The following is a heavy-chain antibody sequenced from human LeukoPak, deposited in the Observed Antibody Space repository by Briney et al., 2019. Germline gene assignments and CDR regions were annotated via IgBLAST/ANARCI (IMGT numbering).Heavy chain of an antibody. CDR2: ISAYNGIT. V-gene: IGHV1-18*01. J-gene: IGHJ6*03. Sequence: ASVKVSCKASGYTFTSYGISWVRQAPGQGLEWMGWISAYNGITNYAQKLQGRVTMTTDTSTSTAYMELRSLRSDDTAVYYCATNPHCSGGSCYPYYYYYYMDVWGKGTTVTVSS. CDR3: ATNPHCSGGSCYPYYYYYYMDV. D-gene: IGHD2-15*01. CDR1: GYTFTSYG.